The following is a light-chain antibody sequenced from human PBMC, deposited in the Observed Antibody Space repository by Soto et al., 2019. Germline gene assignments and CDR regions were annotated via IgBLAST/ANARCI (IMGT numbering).Light chain of an antibody. J-gene: IGKJ2*01. CDR2: KAS. CDR3: QHYWT. V-gene: IGKV1-5*03. Sequence: DVQMTQSPSTLSASVGDRVTITCRASQIITGWLAWYQQKPGKAPKLLIYKASNLESGVPSRFSGSGSGTEFTLPISSLQPDDFATYYCQHYWTFGQGTKLEIK. CDR1: QIITGW.